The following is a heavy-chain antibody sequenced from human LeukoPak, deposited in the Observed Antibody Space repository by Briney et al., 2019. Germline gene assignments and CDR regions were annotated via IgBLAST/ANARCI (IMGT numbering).Heavy chain of an antibody. CDR3: AKGFYSDSSGYYGYYYMDV. V-gene: IGHV3-23*01. J-gene: IGHJ6*03. D-gene: IGHD3-22*01. Sequence: GGSLRLSCAASGFIFSSFAMSWVRQAPGKGLEWVSLISGSGATTYYAESVKGRFTISRDNSMDTLYLQMNSLRAEDTAVYYCAKGFYSDSSGYYGYYYMDVWGKGTTVTVSS. CDR2: ISGSGATT. CDR1: GFIFSSFA.